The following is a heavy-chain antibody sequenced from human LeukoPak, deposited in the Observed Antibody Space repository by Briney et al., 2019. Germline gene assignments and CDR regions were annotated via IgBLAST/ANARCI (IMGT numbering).Heavy chain of an antibody. J-gene: IGHJ2*01. Sequence: PGGSLRLSCAASGFTFSSYAMSWVRQAPGKGLEWVSAISGSVGSTYYADSVKGRFTISRDNAKNSLYLQMNSLRVEDAAIYFCVRDSIPIPGEDYWYFDLWGRGTLVTVSS. CDR3: VRDSIPIPGEDYWYFDL. V-gene: IGHV3-23*01. CDR2: ISGSVGST. CDR1: GFTFSSYA. D-gene: IGHD3-3*01.